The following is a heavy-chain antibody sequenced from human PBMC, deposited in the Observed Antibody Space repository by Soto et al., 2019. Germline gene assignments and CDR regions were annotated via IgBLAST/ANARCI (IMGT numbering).Heavy chain of an antibody. J-gene: IGHJ4*02. V-gene: IGHV3-30*18. D-gene: IGHD2-2*01. CDR2: MSYNARKE. CDR3: AKGSLRGEVPAALNFDN. Sequence: PVGSLRLSCVASGFTFNNYGMHWVRQAPGKGLEWVALMSYNARKEYYADSVKGRFSISRDNSKNTLYLQMNTLRDEDTAVYYCAKGSLRGEVPAALNFDNWGRGTLVTVSS. CDR1: GFTFNNYG.